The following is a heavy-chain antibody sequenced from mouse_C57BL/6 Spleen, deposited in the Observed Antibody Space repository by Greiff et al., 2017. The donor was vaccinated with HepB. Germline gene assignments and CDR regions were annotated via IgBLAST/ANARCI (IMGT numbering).Heavy chain of an antibody. V-gene: IGHV5-9-1*02. D-gene: IGHD2-4*01. CDR2: ISSGGDYI. Sequence: EVQRVESGEGLVKPGGSLKLSCAASGFTFSSYAMSWVRQTPEKRLEWVAYISSGGDYIYYADTVKGRFTISSDNARNTLYLQMSSLKSEDTAMYYCTRGGSNYDSPYWYFDVWGTGTTVTVSS. CDR1: GFTFSSYA. CDR3: TRGGSNYDSPYWYFDV. J-gene: IGHJ1*03.